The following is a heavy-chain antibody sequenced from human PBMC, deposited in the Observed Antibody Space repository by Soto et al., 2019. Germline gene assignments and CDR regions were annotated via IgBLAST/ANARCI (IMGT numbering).Heavy chain of an antibody. CDR1: GYTFTSYD. V-gene: IGHV1-8*01. Sequence: ASVKVSCKASGYTFTSYDINWVRQATGQGLEWMGWMNPNSGNTDYAQKFQGRVTMTRNTSINTAYMELSSLRYEDTAVYYCARGSYSVYDNHYYYYYMDVWGKGTTVTVSS. CDR2: MNPNSGNT. CDR3: ARGSYSVYDNHYYYYYMDV. J-gene: IGHJ6*03. D-gene: IGHD5-12*01.